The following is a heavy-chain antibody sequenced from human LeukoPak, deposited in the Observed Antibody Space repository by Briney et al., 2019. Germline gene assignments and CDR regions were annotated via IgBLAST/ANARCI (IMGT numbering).Heavy chain of an antibody. J-gene: IGHJ4*02. V-gene: IGHV3-7*01. Sequence: PGGSLRLSCAASGFTFSSYWMSWVRQAPGKGLEWVANIKQDGSEKYYVDSVKGRFTISRDNAKNSLYLQMNSLRAEDTAVYYCARDNGEWWWTPYYFDYWGQGILVTVSS. CDR1: GFTFSSYW. CDR3: ARDNGEWWWTPYYFDY. CDR2: IKQDGSEK. D-gene: IGHD2-15*01.